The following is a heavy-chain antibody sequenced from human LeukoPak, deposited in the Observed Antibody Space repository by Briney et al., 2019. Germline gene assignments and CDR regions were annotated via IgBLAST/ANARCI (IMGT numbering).Heavy chain of an antibody. J-gene: IGHJ3*02. V-gene: IGHV3-21*01. Sequence: GGSLRLSCAASAFSLNAYNMNWVRQAPGKGLEWVSSISYTGTYIYYADSVKGRFTISRDNAKNSLYLQMNSLRAEDTAVYYCARDRECSGGSCYSGAFDIWGQGTMVTVSS. CDR2: ISYTGTYI. CDR3: ARDRECSGGSCYSGAFDI. D-gene: IGHD2-15*01. CDR1: AFSLNAYN.